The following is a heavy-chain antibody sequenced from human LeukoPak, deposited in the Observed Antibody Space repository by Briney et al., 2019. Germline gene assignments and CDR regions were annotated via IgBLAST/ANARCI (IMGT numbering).Heavy chain of an antibody. V-gene: IGHV4-4*07. J-gene: IGHJ6*03. CDR3: ARDTVGATNYYYYYYMDV. CDR1: GGSISSYY. CDR2: IYTSGST. Sequence: SETLSLTCTVSGGSISSYYWSWIRQPAGKGLEWIGRIYTSGSTNYNPSLKSRVTMSVDTSKSQFSLKLSSVTAADTAVYYCARDTVGATNYYYYYYMDVWGKGTTVTVSS. D-gene: IGHD1-26*01.